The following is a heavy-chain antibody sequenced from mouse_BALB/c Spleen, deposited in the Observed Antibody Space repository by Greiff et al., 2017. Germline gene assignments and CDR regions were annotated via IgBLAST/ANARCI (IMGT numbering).Heavy chain of an antibody. Sequence: LMEPGASVKISCKATGYTFSSYWIEWVKQRPGHGLEWIGEILPGSGSTNYNEKFKGKATFTADTSSNTAYMQLSSLTSEDSAVYYCARGPAWFAYWGQGTLVTVSA. J-gene: IGHJ3*01. CDR2: ILPGSGST. CDR3: ARGPAWFAY. CDR1: GYTFSSYW. V-gene: IGHV1-9*01.